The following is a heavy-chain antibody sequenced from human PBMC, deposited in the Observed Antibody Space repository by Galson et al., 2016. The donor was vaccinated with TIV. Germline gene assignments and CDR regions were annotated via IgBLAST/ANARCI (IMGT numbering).Heavy chain of an antibody. CDR3: ARDAGKYYHACDI. D-gene: IGHD1-14*01. V-gene: IGHV4-30-4*08. CDR2: IYYSGST. J-gene: IGHJ3*02. CDR1: GASINTRDYV. Sequence: TLSLTCAVSGASINTRDYVWGWIRQPPGKGLEWIGNIYYSGSTNLNPSLRSRLTMSVDRSRNLFSLNLYSVTAADAAVYYCARDAGKYYHACDIWGQGTMVAVSS.